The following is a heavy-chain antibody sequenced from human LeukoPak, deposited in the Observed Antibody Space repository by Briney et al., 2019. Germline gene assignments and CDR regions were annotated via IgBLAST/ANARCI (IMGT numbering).Heavy chain of an antibody. D-gene: IGHD3-22*01. J-gene: IGHJ4*02. CDR2: IYYTGNT. Sequence: KPSETLSLTCTVSGVSISNHYSSWIRQPPGKGLEWIGYIYYTGNTNYNPSLKSRVTISVDTSRNQVSLKLRSVTAADTAVYYCARLLYDRSGYYYFDHWGQGALVTVSS. V-gene: IGHV4-59*08. CDR3: ARLLYDRSGYYYFDH. CDR1: GVSISNHY.